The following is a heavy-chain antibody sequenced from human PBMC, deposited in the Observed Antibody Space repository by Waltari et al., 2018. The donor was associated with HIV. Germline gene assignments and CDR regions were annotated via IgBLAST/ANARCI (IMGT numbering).Heavy chain of an antibody. CDR2: ISYSGRT. CDR3: ARFPGVPAANINWLDP. D-gene: IGHD2-2*01. Sequence: QVQLQESGPGLVKPSETLSLTCTVSGASISSYYWSWIRQPPGKGLEWIGYISYSGRTNYNPSLKSRLTISLETSKNQFSLKLSSVTAADTAVYYCARFPGVPAANINWLDPWGQGTLVTVSS. J-gene: IGHJ5*02. V-gene: IGHV4-59*01. CDR1: GASISSYY.